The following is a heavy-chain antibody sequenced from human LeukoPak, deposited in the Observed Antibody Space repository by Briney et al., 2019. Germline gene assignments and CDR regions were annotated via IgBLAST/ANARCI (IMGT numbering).Heavy chain of an antibody. CDR3: AKDSGAYCGGDCYSAAFDI. CDR2: IRYDGSNK. D-gene: IGHD2-21*01. CDR1: GFTVSSNY. Sequence: GGSLRLSCAASGFTVSSNYMSWVRQAPGKGLEWVAFIRYDGSNKYYADSVKGRFTISRDNSKNTLYLQMNSLRAEDTAVYYCAKDSGAYCGGDCYSAAFDIWGQGTMVTVSS. J-gene: IGHJ3*02. V-gene: IGHV3-30*02.